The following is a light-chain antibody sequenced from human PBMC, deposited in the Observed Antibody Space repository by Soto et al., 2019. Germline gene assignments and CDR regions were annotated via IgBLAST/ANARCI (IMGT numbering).Light chain of an antibody. V-gene: IGLV2-14*01. J-gene: IGLJ1*01. CDR2: EVT. CDR3: GSYTRSSTYV. Sequence: QSALTQPASASGSPGQSITVSCTGTRSDVGGYNFVSWYQQHPGKAPKLLIFEVTNRPSGVSDRSSGSKSGNTASLTISGLQAEDEADYYCGSYTRSSTYVFGSGTKVTVL. CDR1: RSDVGGYNF.